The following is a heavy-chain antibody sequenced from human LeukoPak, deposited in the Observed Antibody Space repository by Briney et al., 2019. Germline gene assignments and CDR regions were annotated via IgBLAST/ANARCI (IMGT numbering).Heavy chain of an antibody. CDR3: ARDPDRSGWSTFEY. V-gene: IGHV3-74*01. CDR2: INSDGIST. CDR1: GFTLRSYW. J-gene: IGHJ4*02. Sequence: HAGGSLRLSCAASGFTLRSYWMPWVRHAPGKGLVWVPRINSDGISTTYADSVKGRFTISRDNAKNTLYLQMNSLRAEDTAVYYCARDPDRSGWSTFEYWGQGTLVTVSS. D-gene: IGHD6-19*01.